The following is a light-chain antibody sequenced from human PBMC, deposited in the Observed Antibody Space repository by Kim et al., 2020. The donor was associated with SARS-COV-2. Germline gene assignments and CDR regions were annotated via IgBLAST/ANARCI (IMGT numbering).Light chain of an antibody. J-gene: IGLJ3*02. CDR1: SWHSSYG. Sequence: ASVQLPCTLGSWHSSYGIGLHSQQPEKGPRYLIKLNMDGSHSKGDGIPEPFSGSSSWAWRYLTIPSLQSEDEADYYCQTLGNGIRVVGGRTQLAVL. CDR2: LNMDGSH. V-gene: IGLV4-69*01. CDR3: QTLGNGIRV.